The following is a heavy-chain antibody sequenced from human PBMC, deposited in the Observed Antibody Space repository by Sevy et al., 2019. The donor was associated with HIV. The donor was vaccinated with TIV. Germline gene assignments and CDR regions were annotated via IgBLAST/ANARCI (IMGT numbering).Heavy chain of an antibody. V-gene: IGHV3-49*04. CDR2: IRSKAYGGTT. Sequence: GGSLRLSCTASGFTFGDYAMSWVRQAPVKGLEWVGFIRSKAYGGTTEYAASVKGRFTISRDDSKSIAYLQMNSLKTEDTAVDYCTRGNDYVWGSYRSSKRNFDYWGQGTLVTVSS. CDR3: TRGNDYVWGSYRSSKRNFDY. D-gene: IGHD3-16*02. J-gene: IGHJ4*02. CDR1: GFTFGDYA.